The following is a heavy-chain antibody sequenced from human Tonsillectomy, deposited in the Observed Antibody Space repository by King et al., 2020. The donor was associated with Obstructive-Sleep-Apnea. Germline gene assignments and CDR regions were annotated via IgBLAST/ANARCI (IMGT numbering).Heavy chain of an antibody. V-gene: IGHV4-34*01. D-gene: IGHD6-13*01. Sequence: VQLQQWGAGLLKPSETLSLTCAVYGGSFSGYYWSWIRQPPGKGLEWIGEINHSGSTNYNPSLKSRVTISVDTSKNQFSLKLSSVTAADTAVYYCARGRGLSSSWTGRYYGMDVWGQGTTVIVSS. CDR1: GGSFSGYY. CDR3: ARGRGLSSSWTGRYYGMDV. J-gene: IGHJ6*02. CDR2: INHSGST.